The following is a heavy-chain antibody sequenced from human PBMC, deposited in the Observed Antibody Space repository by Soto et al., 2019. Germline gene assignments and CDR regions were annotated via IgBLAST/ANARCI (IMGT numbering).Heavy chain of an antibody. CDR1: GYTFTSYG. CDR2: ISAYNGNT. J-gene: IGHJ3*02. Sequence: ASVKVSCKASGYTFTSYGISWVRQAPGQGLEWMGWISAYNGNTNYAQKFQGRVTITTDTSTSTAYMELRNLRFEDTAVYYCARDDTIDGYCSGGSCYPRGAFDIWGQGTMVTVSS. V-gene: IGHV1-18*01. D-gene: IGHD2-15*01. CDR3: ARDDTIDGYCSGGSCYPRGAFDI.